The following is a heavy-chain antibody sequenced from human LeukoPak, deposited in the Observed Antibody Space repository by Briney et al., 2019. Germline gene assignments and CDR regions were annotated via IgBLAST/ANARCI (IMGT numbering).Heavy chain of an antibody. Sequence: PGRSLRLSCSASGFTFTSYAMHWVRQAAGNGLEYVSAISSNGGSTYYADSVKGRFTISRDNSKNTLYLQMSSLRAEDTAVYYCVTTYYDSSGYFFPFDYWGQGTLVTVSS. J-gene: IGHJ4*02. CDR3: VTTYYDSSGYFFPFDY. CDR2: ISSNGGST. CDR1: GFTFTSYA. D-gene: IGHD3-22*01. V-gene: IGHV3-64D*06.